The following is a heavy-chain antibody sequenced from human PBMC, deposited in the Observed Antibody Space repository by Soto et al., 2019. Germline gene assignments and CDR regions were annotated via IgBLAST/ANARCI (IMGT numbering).Heavy chain of an antibody. J-gene: IGHJ4*01. D-gene: IGHD3-10*01. CDR1: GGSISSGGYY. V-gene: IGHV4-31*03. CDR2: VYFNENT. CDR3: ARQITIPRGIDF. Sequence: QVQLLESGPGLVKASETLSLTCSISGGSISSGGYYWSWVRQRPGKGLEWIGYVYFNENTYYNPSRRSRVNLSVGRAKSQFSLRLSSVTAAAAAVYYCARQITIPRGIDFWGPGTSVSVSS.